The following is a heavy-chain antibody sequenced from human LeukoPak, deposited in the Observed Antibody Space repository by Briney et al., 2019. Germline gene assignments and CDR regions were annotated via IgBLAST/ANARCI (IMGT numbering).Heavy chain of an antibody. CDR1: GFTFSSYA. CDR3: ARGVPSGVDYLDY. V-gene: IGHV3-7*01. J-gene: IGHJ4*02. CDR2: IKQDGSEK. Sequence: PGGSLRLSCAASGFTFSSYAMHWVRQAPGKGLEWVANIKQDGSEKYYVDSVKGRFTISRDNAKNSLFLQMSSRRAEDTAVYFCARGVPSGVDYLDYWGQGTLVTVSS. D-gene: IGHD6-19*01.